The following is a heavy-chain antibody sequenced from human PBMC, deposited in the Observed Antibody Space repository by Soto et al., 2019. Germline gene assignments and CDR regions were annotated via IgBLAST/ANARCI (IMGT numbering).Heavy chain of an antibody. D-gene: IGHD3-3*01. J-gene: IGHJ6*03. CDR1: GFTFSSYW. Sequence: GGSLRLSCAASGFTFSSYWMSWVRQAPGKGLEWVANIKQDGSEKYYVDSVKGRFTISRDNAKNSLYLQMNSLRAEDTAVYYCARRYDFWSGYPRQHRSGGYYYYYMDVWGKGTTVTVSS. CDR3: ARRYDFWSGYPRQHRSGGYYYYYMDV. CDR2: IKQDGSEK. V-gene: IGHV3-7*01.